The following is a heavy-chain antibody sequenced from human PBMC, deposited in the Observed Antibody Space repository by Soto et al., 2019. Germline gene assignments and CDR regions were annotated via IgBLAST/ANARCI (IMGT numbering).Heavy chain of an antibody. D-gene: IGHD6-13*01. CDR1: GGTFSSYT. CDR2: IIPILGIA. V-gene: IGHV1-69*04. Sequence: ASVKVSCKASGGTFSSYTISWVRQAPGQGLEWMGRIIPILGIANYAQKFQGRVTITADKSTSTAYMELSSLRSEDTAVYYCAREYSSPLLGNGMDVWGQGTTVTVSS. J-gene: IGHJ6*02. CDR3: AREYSSPLLGNGMDV.